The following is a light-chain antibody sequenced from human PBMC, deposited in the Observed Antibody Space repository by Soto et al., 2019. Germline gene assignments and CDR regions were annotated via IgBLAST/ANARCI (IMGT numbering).Light chain of an antibody. V-gene: IGKV1-17*03. CDR3: QQYGSFSPIT. Sequence: DIQMTQSPSAMSASVGDRVTITCRASQGISNFLAWFQQKPGRVPKLLIFDASILQSGVPSRFSGSGSGTEFTLSISRLQTDDFATYYCQQYGSFSPITFGGGTKVEI. CDR2: DAS. CDR1: QGISNF. J-gene: IGKJ4*01.